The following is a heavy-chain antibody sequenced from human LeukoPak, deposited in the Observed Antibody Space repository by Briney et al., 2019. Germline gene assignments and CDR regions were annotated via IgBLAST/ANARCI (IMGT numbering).Heavy chain of an antibody. CDR1: GGSISSSSYY. CDR2: IYYSGST. V-gene: IGHV4-39*07. J-gene: IGHJ4*02. Sequence: KSSETLSLTCTVSGGSISSSSYYWGWIRQPPGKGLEWIGSIYYSGSTYYKPSLKSRVTISVDTSKNQFSLKLSSVTAADTAVYYCARDPAGHGRYFDYWGQGALVTVSS. CDR3: ARDPAGHGRYFDY. D-gene: IGHD1-14*01.